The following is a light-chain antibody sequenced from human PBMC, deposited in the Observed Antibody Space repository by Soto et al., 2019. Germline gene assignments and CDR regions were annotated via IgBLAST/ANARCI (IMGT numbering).Light chain of an antibody. CDR1: SSDVGGYNY. CDR2: DVS. Sequence: QSVLTQPASVSGSPGQSITISCTGTSSDVGGYNYVSWYQQHPGKAPKLMIYDVSNRPSGVSNRFSGSKSGNTASLIISGLQAEDDADYYCSSYTSSSTRVFGTGTKVTVL. J-gene: IGLJ1*01. V-gene: IGLV2-14*01. CDR3: SSYTSSSTRV.